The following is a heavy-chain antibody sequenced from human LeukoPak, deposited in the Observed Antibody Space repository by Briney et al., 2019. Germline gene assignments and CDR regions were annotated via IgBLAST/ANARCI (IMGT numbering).Heavy chain of an antibody. V-gene: IGHV3-48*03. Sequence: TGGSLRLSCAASGFTFSSYEMNWVRQAPGKGLEWVSYISSSGSTIYYADSVKGRFTISSDNAKNSLYLQMNSLRAEDTAVYYCARALYDSSGYYFDYWGQGTLVTVSS. CDR2: ISSSGSTI. CDR3: ARALYDSSGYYFDY. CDR1: GFTFSSYE. J-gene: IGHJ4*02. D-gene: IGHD3-22*01.